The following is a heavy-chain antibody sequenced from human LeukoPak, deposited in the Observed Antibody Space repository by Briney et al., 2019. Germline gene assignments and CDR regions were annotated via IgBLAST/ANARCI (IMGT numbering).Heavy chain of an antibody. CDR2: ISPSGGST. CDR3: ATDRVVGCTSCFYAFDI. J-gene: IGHJ3*02. CDR1: GYTFTSNY. Sequence: ASVKVSCKAFGYTFTSNYMHWVRQAPGQGPEWMGVISPSGGSTTYAQKFQGRVTITADESTSTAYMELSSLRSEDTAVYYCATDRVVGCTSCFYAFDIWGQGTMVTVSS. V-gene: IGHV1-46*01. D-gene: IGHD2-2*01.